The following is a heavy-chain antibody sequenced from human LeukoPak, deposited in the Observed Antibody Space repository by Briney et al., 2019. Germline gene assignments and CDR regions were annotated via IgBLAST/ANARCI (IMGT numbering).Heavy chain of an antibody. D-gene: IGHD3-9*01. J-gene: IGHJ4*02. V-gene: IGHV4-61*10. CDR1: GGSISSGSYY. Sequence: PSETLSLTCTVSGGSISSGSYYWSWIRQPAGKGLEWIGYIYYSGSTNYNPSLKSRVTISVDTSKNQFSLKLRSVTAADTAVYYCARVTGYMIEDYFDYWGQGILVTVSP. CDR3: ARVTGYMIEDYFDY. CDR2: IYYSGST.